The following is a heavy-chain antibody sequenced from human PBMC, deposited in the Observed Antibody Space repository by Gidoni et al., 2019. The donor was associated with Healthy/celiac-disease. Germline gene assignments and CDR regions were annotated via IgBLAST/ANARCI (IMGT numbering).Heavy chain of an antibody. V-gene: IGHV3-23*01. J-gene: IGHJ4*02. Sequence: EVQLLESGGGLVQPGGSLRLSCAASGFTFSSYAMRWVRQAPGKGLEGVSAISGSGGSTYYADSVKGRFTISRDNSKNTLYLQMNSLRAEDTAVYYCAIPRNDYSNPWSSYWGQGTLVTVSS. D-gene: IGHD4-4*01. CDR3: AIPRNDYSNPWSSY. CDR2: ISGSGGST. CDR1: GFTFSSYA.